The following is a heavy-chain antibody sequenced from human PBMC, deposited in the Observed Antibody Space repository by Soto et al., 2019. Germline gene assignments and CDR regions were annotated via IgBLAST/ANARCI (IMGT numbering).Heavy chain of an antibody. CDR2: ISPYNGYT. J-gene: IGHJ5*02. CDR1: GYTFINYG. CDR3: VRYCSGGSCSHNWFDP. Sequence: QVQLVQSGAEVKNPGASVKVSCKASGYTFINYGISWVRQAPGQGLEWMGWISPYNGYTKYAQKFQGRVTMTTDTSTSTAYMELRSLRSDDTAVYYCVRYCSGGSCSHNWFDPWGQGTLVTVSS. V-gene: IGHV1-18*01. D-gene: IGHD2-15*01.